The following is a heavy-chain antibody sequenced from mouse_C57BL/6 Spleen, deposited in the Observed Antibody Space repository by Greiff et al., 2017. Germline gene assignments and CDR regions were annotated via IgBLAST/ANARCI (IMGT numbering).Heavy chain of an antibody. CDR1: GYTFTSYW. CDR3: ARKGDYDVGYFEV. J-gene: IGHJ1*03. CDR2: IDPSDSYT. D-gene: IGHD2-4*01. Sequence: QVQLQQPGAELVMPGASVKLSCKASGYTFTSYWMHWVKQRPGQGLEWIGEIDPSDSYTNYNQKFKGKSTLTVDKSSSTAYMQLSSLTSEDSAVYYCARKGDYDVGYFEVWGTGTTVTVSS. V-gene: IGHV1-69*01.